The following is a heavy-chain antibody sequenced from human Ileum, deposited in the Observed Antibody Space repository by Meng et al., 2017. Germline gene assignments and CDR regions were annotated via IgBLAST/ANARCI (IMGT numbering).Heavy chain of an antibody. D-gene: IGHD2-21*01. J-gene: IGHJ4*02. CDR3: ARNGDYSADH. CDR2: IHHSGST. V-gene: IGHV4-4*02. CDR1: GGSISFGYW. Sequence: QVQRREPGPGLVKPSGTLSLHFAVSGGSISFGYWWSWVRQPPGQGLEWIGEIHHSGSTNYNPSLKSRVTLSVDNSNNQFSLSLTSVTAADTAVYYCARNGDYSADHWGQGILVTVSS.